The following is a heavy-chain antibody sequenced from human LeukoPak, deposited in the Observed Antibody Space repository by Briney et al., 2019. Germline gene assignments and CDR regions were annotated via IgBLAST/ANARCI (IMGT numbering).Heavy chain of an antibody. CDR2: ISYDGSNK. CDR1: GFTFSSYA. CDR3: ARELSRGLREVGY. D-gene: IGHD5-12*01. V-gene: IGHV3-30*04. J-gene: IGHJ4*02. Sequence: GGSLRLSCAASGFTFSSYAMHWVRQAPGKGLEWVAVISYDGSNKYYADSVKGRFTISRDNSENTLYLQMNSLRAEDTAVYYCARELSRGLREVGYWGQGTLVTVSS.